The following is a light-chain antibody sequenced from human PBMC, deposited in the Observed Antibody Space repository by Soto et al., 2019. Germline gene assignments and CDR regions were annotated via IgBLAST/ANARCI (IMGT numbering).Light chain of an antibody. V-gene: IGLV1-40*01. CDR3: QSYDTSLSAWV. J-gene: IGLJ3*02. CDR1: SSNIGAGYD. CDR2: GNN. Sequence: QAVLTQPPSVSGAPGQRVTISCTGSSSNIGAGYDVHWYQQLPVTAPKLLIYGNNNRPSGVPDRFSGSKSGSSASLAITGLHADDEADYYCQSYDTSLSAWVFGGGTQLTVL.